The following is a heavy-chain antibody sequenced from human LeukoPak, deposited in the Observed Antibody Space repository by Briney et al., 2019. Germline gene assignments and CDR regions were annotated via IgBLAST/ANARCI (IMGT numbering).Heavy chain of an antibody. Sequence: GGSLRLSCAASGFTFSSYAMTWVRQAPGKGLEWVSGISGSGASTYYAGSVQGRLSISRDNSENTLYLQMNSLGAEDTAVYYCSRDAGYGRYDKWGPGTRVTVSS. CDR1: GFTFSSYA. D-gene: IGHD5-18*01. CDR3: SRDAGYGRYDK. J-gene: IGHJ4*02. V-gene: IGHV3-23*01. CDR2: ISGSGAST.